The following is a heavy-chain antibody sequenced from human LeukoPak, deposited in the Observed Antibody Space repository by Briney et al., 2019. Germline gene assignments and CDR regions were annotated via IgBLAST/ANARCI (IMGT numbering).Heavy chain of an antibody. CDR2: IKEDGSEY. CDR3: ARSSGWSFDY. V-gene: IGHV3-7*01. J-gene: IGHJ4*02. CDR1: GFTFSSYW. Sequence: GASLRLSCAAAGFTFSSYWMNWVRQAPGKGQEWVANIKEDGSEYYYVDSLRGRFTISRDNGKNSLYLQMNSLRAEDTAVYYCARSSGWSFDYWGQGTLVTVSS. D-gene: IGHD6-19*01.